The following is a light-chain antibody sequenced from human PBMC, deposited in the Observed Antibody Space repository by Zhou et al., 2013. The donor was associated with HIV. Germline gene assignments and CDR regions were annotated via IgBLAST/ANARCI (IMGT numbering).Light chain of an antibody. CDR3: QQFNSYPFLT. CDR1: QTISSY. V-gene: IGKV1-39*01. J-gene: IGKJ4*01. CDR2: AAS. Sequence: DIQMTQSPSSLSASVGDRVTITCRASQTISSYLNWYQQKPGKAPKLLIYAASSLQSGVPSRFSGSGSGTDFTLTISSLQPEDFATYYCQQFNSYPFLTFGGGTKVEI.